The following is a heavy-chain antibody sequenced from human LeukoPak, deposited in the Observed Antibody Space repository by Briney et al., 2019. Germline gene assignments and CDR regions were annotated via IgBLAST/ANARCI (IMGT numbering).Heavy chain of an antibody. D-gene: IGHD6-13*01. J-gene: IGHJ5*02. CDR2: IWYDGNNK. V-gene: IGHV3-33*06. CDR3: AKYSGSWSQYNWLDP. Sequence: PGGSLRLSCVASGFTFSSYIMHWVRQAPGKGLEWVAVIWYDGNNKYYADSVKGRFTISRDNSKNTVYLQMNSLRAEDTAVYYCAKYSGSWSQYNWLDPWGQGTLVTVSS. CDR1: GFTFSSYI.